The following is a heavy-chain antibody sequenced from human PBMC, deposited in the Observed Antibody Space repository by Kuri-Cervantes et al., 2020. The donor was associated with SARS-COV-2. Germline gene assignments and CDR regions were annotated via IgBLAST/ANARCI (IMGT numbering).Heavy chain of an antibody. CDR3: AKDLLLGYCSGGSCADI. CDR1: GFTFSSYA. V-gene: IGHV3-23*01. D-gene: IGHD2-15*01. Sequence: GGSLRLSCAASGFTFSSYAMSWVRQAPGKGLEWVSAISGSGGSTYYADSVKGRFTISRDNSKNTLYLQMNSLRAEDTAVYYCAKDLLLGYCSGGSCADIWGQGTMVTVSS. CDR2: ISGSGGST. J-gene: IGHJ3*02.